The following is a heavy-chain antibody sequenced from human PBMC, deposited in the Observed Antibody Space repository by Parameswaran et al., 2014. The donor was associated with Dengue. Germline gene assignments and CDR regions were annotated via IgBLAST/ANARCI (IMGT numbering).Heavy chain of an antibody. Sequence: RWIRQPPGKGLEWVGRIKSKTDGGTTDYAAPVKGRFTISRDDSKNTLYLQMNSLKTEDTAVYYCTTEVRWKLELLEPALIVDYWGQGTLVTVSS. CDR2: IKSKTDGGTT. V-gene: IGHV3-15*01. CDR3: TTEVRWKLELLEPALIVDY. D-gene: IGHD1-7*01. J-gene: IGHJ4*02.